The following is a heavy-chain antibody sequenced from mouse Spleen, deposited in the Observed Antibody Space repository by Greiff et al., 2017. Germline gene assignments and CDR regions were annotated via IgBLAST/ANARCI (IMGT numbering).Heavy chain of an antibody. D-gene: IGHD1-1*01. CDR2: IYPRDGST. Sequence: QVQLQQSGPELVKPGASVKLSCKASGYTFTSYVINWVKQRPGQGLEWIGWIYPRDGSTKYNEKFKGKATLTVDTSSSKAYMELHSLTSEDSAVYFGARVHYYGSSYNWYFDVWGAGTTVTVSS. V-gene: IGHV1-85*01. CDR3: ARVHYYGSSYNWYFDV. CDR1: GYTFTSYV. J-gene: IGHJ1*01.